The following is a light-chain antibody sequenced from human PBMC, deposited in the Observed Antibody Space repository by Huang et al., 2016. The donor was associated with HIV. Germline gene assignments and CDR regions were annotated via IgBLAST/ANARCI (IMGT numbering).Light chain of an antibody. J-gene: IGKJ1*01. CDR2: WAS. CDR3: QQYYSTPPT. V-gene: IGKV4-1*01. Sequence: DIVMTQSPDFLAVSLGERATINCKSSQSGLYRSNKNTYLSWYQQKPGQPPKRLIYWASTRDSGVPDRFGGSGSGTDFTLTISSLQAEDVAVYYCQQYYSTPPTFGQGTKVEIK. CDR1: QSGLYRSNKNTY.